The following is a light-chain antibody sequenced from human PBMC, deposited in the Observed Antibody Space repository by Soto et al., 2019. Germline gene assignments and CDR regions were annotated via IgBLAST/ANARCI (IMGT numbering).Light chain of an antibody. CDR1: QSISSW. Sequence: DIQMTQSPSTLSASVGDRVTITCRASQSISSWLAWYQQKPGKAPKLLIYDASSLESGVPSRFSGSGSGTEFTLTISSLQPDDFATYYCQQYSRYALTFGGGTKVDIK. V-gene: IGKV1-5*01. CDR3: QQYSRYALT. J-gene: IGKJ4*01. CDR2: DAS.